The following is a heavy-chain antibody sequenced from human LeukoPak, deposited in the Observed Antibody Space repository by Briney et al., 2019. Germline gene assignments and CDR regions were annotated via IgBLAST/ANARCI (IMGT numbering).Heavy chain of an antibody. CDR1: GYTFTDYY. CDR3: ARASYYYDSSGYPGYYFDY. Sequence: ASVKVSCKASGYTFTDYYMYWVRQASGQGLEWMGWINPNSGGTNYAQKFQGRVTMTRDTSISTAYMELSRLRSDDTAVYYCARASYYYDSSGYPGYYFDYWGQGTLVTVSS. V-gene: IGHV1-2*02. D-gene: IGHD3-22*01. J-gene: IGHJ4*02. CDR2: INPNSGGT.